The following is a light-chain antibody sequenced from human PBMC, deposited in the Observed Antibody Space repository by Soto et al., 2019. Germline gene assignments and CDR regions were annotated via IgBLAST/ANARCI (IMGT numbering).Light chain of an antibody. Sequence: DIQITQSPSSLSPSVLERLTITCRASQSISSYLNWYQQKPGKAPKLLIYAASNLQSGVPSRFSGSGSGTDFTLTISGLQSEDFATYYCQQSFSTPTFGQGTRLEI. J-gene: IGKJ5*01. CDR3: QQSFSTPT. CDR2: AAS. CDR1: QSISSY. V-gene: IGKV1-39*01.